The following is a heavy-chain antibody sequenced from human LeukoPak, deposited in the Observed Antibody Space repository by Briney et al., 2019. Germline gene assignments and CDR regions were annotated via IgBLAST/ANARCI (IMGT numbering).Heavy chain of an antibody. D-gene: IGHD6-25*01. V-gene: IGHV4-34*01. CDR2: INHSGST. CDR1: GGSLSGYY. J-gene: IGHJ4*02. Sequence: PSETLSLTCAVYGGSLSGYYWSWIRQPPGKGLEWIGEINHSGSTNYNPSLKSRVTISVDTSKNQFSLKLSSVTAADTAVYYCARLAARSSAFDYWGQGTLVTVSS. CDR3: ARLAARSSAFDY.